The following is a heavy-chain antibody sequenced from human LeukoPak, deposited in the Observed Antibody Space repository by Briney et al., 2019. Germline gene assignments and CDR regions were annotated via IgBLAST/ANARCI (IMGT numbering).Heavy chain of an antibody. V-gene: IGHV4-30-2*01. CDR1: GGSISSSSYS. Sequence: SETLSLTCTVSGGSISSSSYSWSWIRQPPGKGLEWIGYIYHSGSTYYNPSLKSRVTISVDRSKNQFSLKLSSVTAADTAVYYCARKFGEFPHFDYWGQGTLVTVSS. CDR3: ARKFGEFPHFDY. CDR2: IYHSGST. D-gene: IGHD3-10*01. J-gene: IGHJ4*02.